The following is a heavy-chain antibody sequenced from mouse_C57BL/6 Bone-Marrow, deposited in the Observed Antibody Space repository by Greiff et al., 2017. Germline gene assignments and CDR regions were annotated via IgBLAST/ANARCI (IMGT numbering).Heavy chain of an antibody. D-gene: IGHD2-1*01. Sequence: EVQVVESGGGLVQPGGSLKLSCAASGFTFSDYYMYWVRQTPEKRLEWVAYISNGGGSTYYPDTVKGRFTISRDNAKNTLYLQMSRLKSEDTAMYYCARHGRGNYMFAYWGQGTLVTVSA. CDR3: ARHGRGNYMFAY. CDR1: GFTFSDYY. CDR2: ISNGGGST. V-gene: IGHV5-12*01. J-gene: IGHJ3*01.